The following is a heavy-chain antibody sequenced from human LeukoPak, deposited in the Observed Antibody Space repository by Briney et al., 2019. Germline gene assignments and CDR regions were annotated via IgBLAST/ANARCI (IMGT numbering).Heavy chain of an antibody. D-gene: IGHD5-18*01. CDR2: ISWDGGST. Sequence: PGGSLRLSCAASGFTFDDYTMHWVRQAPGKGLEWVSLISWDGGSTYYADSVKGRFTISRDNSKNSLYLQMNSLRTEDTALYYCAKDMGGHSYGYYYYYGMDVWGQGTTVTVSS. CDR1: GFTFDDYT. J-gene: IGHJ6*02. CDR3: AKDMGGHSYGYYYYYGMDV. V-gene: IGHV3-43*01.